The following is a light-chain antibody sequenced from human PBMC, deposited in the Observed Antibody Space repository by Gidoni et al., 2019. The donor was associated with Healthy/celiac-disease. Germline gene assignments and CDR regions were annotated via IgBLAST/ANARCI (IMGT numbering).Light chain of an antibody. V-gene: IGKV3-11*01. CDR2: DAS. CDR3: QQRSNWPPALT. CDR1: QSVSSY. J-gene: IGKJ4*01. Sequence: EIVLKQSPATLSSSPGESATLSCRASQSVSSYLAWYQQKPGQAPRLLIYDASNRATGIPARFSGSGSGTDFTLTISSLEPEDVAVDYCQQRSNWPPALTFGGGTKVEIK.